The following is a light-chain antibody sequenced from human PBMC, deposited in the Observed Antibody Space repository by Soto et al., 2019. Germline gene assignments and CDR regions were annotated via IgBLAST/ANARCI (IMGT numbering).Light chain of an antibody. V-gene: IGKV1-33*01. J-gene: IGKJ1*01. CDR1: QDISNY. CDR2: AAS. CDR3: QQYDNLPWT. Sequence: DIQMTQSPSSLSASVGDRVTITCQASQDISNYLNWYQQKPRKAPKLLIYAASKLETGVPSRFSGSGSGTDFTFTISSLQPDDIASYCCQQYDNLPWTFGQGTKVEIK.